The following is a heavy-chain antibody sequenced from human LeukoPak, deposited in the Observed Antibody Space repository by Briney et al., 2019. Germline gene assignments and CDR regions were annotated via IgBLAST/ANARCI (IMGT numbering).Heavy chain of an antibody. CDR2: IYYSGST. CDR1: GGSISSSSYY. V-gene: IGHV4-39*01. Sequence: PSETLSLTCTVSGGSISSSSYYWGWIRQPPGKGLEWIGSIYYSGSTYYNPSLKSRVTISIDTSKNQFSLKLSSVTAADTAVYYCARRAATPSFDYWGQGTLVTVSS. J-gene: IGHJ4*02. D-gene: IGHD6-25*01. CDR3: ARRAATPSFDY.